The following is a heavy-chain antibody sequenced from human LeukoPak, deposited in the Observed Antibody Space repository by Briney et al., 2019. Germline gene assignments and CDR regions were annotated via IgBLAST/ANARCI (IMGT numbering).Heavy chain of an antibody. CDR2: INHSGYT. V-gene: IGHV4-34*01. J-gene: IGHJ4*02. Sequence: SETLSLTCAVSGVSFDDYYWSWVRQTPGKGLEWIGEINHSGYTNDSPSLKSRVTLSIDTSRKQFSLNLRSVTVADTGIYYCTRMTAGHDYWGQGTLVAVSS. CDR1: GVSFDDYY. CDR3: TRMTAGHDY. D-gene: IGHD2-21*02.